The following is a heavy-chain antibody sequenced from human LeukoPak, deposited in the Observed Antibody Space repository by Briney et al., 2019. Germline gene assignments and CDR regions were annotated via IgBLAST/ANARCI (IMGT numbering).Heavy chain of an antibody. Sequence: GGSLRLSCAASGFTFSSYWMNWARQAPGKGLEWEASINHDGNVNYYVDSVKGRFTISRDNAKNSLYLQMSNLRAEDTAVYFCARGGGLDVWGQGATVTVSS. CDR3: ARGGGLDV. D-gene: IGHD3-16*01. J-gene: IGHJ6*02. CDR1: GFTFSSYW. CDR2: INHDGNVN. V-gene: IGHV3-7*03.